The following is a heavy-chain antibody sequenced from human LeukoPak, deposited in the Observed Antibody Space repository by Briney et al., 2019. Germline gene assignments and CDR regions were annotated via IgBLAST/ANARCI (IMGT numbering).Heavy chain of an antibody. CDR3: ARDGPTYGPGYYYYGMDV. CDR1: GFTFSSYS. CDR2: ISSSSSYI. V-gene: IGHV3-21*01. Sequence: GGSLRLSCAASGFTFSSYSMNWVRQAPGKGLEWVSSISSSSSYIYYADSVKGRFTISRDNAENSLYLQMNSLRAEDTAVYYCARDGPTYGPGYYYYGMDVWGQGTTVTVSS. D-gene: IGHD3-10*01. J-gene: IGHJ6*02.